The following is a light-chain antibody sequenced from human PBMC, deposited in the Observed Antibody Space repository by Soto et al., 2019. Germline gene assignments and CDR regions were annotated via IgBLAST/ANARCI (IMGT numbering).Light chain of an antibody. CDR1: SSDVGGYNY. CDR2: EVS. Sequence: QSVLTQPASVSGSPGQSITISCTGTSSDVGGYNYVSWYQQHPGKAPKLMIYEVSNRPSGVSNRFSGSKSGNTASLTISGLQAEDEADYYCSSFTSINTWVSGGGTQLTVL. J-gene: IGLJ7*01. CDR3: SSFTSINTWV. V-gene: IGLV2-14*01.